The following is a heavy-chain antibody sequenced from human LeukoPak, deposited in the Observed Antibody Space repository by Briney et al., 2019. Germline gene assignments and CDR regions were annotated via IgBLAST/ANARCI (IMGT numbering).Heavy chain of an antibody. V-gene: IGHV3-30*05. Sequence: PGGSLRLSCAASGFTFSRYSMNWVRQAPDKGLEWVTVVSFDGDDKYYADSVKGRFTISRDTSNNTLYLQMSSLRTEDTATYYCARDKWLYYMDVWGKGTTVTVSS. CDR1: GFTFSRYS. CDR3: ARDKWLYYMDV. CDR2: VSFDGDDK. D-gene: IGHD5-12*01. J-gene: IGHJ6*03.